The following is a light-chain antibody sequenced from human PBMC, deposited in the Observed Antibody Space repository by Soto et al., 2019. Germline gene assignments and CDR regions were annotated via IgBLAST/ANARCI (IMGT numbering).Light chain of an antibody. V-gene: IGKV1-39*01. CDR2: AAS. CDR1: QSILTY. Sequence: DIQMTQSPSSLSASVGDRVTITCRASQSILTYLNWYQQKPGKAPKLLIYAASNLQSGVPSRFSGSGSGTDFTLTISSLQPEDFATYYCHQCYSTPYTFGQGTKLEIK. J-gene: IGKJ2*01. CDR3: HQCYSTPYT.